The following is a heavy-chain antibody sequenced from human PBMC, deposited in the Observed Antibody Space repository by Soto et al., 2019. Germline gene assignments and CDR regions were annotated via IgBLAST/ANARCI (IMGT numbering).Heavy chain of an antibody. Sequence: ASVKVSCKASGYSFTSYGISWVRQAPGQGLEWMGWISAYNGNTNYAQKLQGRVTVTTDTSTSTAYMELRSLRSDDTAVYYCARGFNDYNPLDYWGQGTLVTVSS. V-gene: IGHV1-18*01. CDR1: GYSFTSYG. D-gene: IGHD4-4*01. CDR3: ARGFNDYNPLDY. CDR2: ISAYNGNT. J-gene: IGHJ4*02.